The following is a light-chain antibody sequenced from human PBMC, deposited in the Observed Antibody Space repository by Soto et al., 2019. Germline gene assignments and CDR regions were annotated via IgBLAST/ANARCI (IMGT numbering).Light chain of an antibody. J-gene: IGKJ3*01. CDR2: AAS. CDR1: QRIANY. V-gene: IGKV1-39*01. CDR3: QQSYNTPRT. Sequence: DIQMTQSPSSLPASVGDRVTITCRASQRIANYLNWYQQKPGKAPKLLIYAASTLESRVPSRFSGSGSGTDFTLTISSLQPEDFATYYCQQSYNTPRTFGPGTKLEIK.